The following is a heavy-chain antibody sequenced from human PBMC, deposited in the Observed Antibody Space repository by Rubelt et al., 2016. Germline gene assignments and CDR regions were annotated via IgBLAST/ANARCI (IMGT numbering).Heavy chain of an antibody. D-gene: IGHD2-2*01. Sequence: EVQLVQSGAEVKKPGESLRISCKGSGYSFTSYWISWVRQMPGKGLEWMGRIDPSDSYTNYSPSCQVHVTISAYNSISPAYLQWSSLKASDTAMYYCARQWGSTSSDAFDIWGQGTMVTVSS. CDR3: ARQWGSTSSDAFDI. CDR2: IDPSDSYT. V-gene: IGHV5-10-1*01. CDR1: GYSFTSYW. J-gene: IGHJ3*02.